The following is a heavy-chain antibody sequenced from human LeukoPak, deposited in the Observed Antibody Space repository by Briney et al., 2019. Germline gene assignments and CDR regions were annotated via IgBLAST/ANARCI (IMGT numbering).Heavy chain of an antibody. J-gene: IGHJ4*02. V-gene: IGHV1-2*02. CDR2: INPKNGGT. Sequence: ASVKVSCKASGYTFTDYYMHWVRQAPGHGLEWMGWINPKNGGTFYPQSFQGRITMTRDTSISTVYMEPSSLLSADTAAYYCAREADILTGYYKYWGQGTVVTVSS. CDR1: GYTFTDYY. CDR3: AREADILTGYYKY. D-gene: IGHD3-9*01.